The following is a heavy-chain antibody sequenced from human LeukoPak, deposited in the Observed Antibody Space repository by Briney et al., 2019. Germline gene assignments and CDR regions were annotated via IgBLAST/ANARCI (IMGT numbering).Heavy chain of an antibody. CDR2: IYTNGST. V-gene: IGHV4-61*02. CDR1: GGSISSGSYY. D-gene: IGHD6-25*01. Sequence: SETLSLTCTVSGGSISSGSYYWSWIRQPAGKGLEWIGRIYTNGSTNYNPSLKSRVTISVDTSKNQFSLKLSSVTAADTAVYYCARDLGERDFDYWGQGTLVTVSS. CDR3: ARDLGERDFDY. J-gene: IGHJ4*02.